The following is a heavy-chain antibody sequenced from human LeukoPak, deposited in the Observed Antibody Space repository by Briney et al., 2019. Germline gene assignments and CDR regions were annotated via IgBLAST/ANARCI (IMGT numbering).Heavy chain of an antibody. J-gene: IGHJ4*02. CDR2: IKHSGST. CDR1: GGSFSGYY. Sequence: SATLSHTCAVYGGSFSGYYWSWIRQQPGKGMEWVGEIKHSGSTNYNPSLKSRVSISVDTSKNQFSLKLSSVTAADTAVYYCARGPYDFWSGYSGDYWGQGTLVTVSS. V-gene: IGHV4-34*01. CDR3: ARGPYDFWSGYSGDY. D-gene: IGHD3-3*01.